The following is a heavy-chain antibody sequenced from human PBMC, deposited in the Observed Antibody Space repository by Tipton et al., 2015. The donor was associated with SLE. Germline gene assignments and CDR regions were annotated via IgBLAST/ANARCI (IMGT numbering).Heavy chain of an antibody. D-gene: IGHD6-13*01. J-gene: IGHJ3*02. V-gene: IGHV4-61*02. CDR3: ARVVYSFSDAFDI. Sequence: TLSLTCTVSGASISSGSYFWGWIRQSAGEGLEWLGRIHTSGNTHYNPSLSSRLTISVDTSRNQFSLRLTSVTAADTAVYYCARVVYSFSDAFDIWGQGTLVTVSS. CDR1: GASISSGSYF. CDR2: IHTSGNT.